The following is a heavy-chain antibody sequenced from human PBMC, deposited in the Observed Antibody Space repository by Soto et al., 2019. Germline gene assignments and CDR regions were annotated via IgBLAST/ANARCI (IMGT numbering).Heavy chain of an antibody. V-gene: IGHV4-61*01. J-gene: IGHJ3*02. CDR1: GGSVSSGSYY. CDR3: ARGGGNSARDAFDI. CDR2: VYYSGST. D-gene: IGHD1-1*01. Sequence: QVQLQESGPGLVKPSETLSLTCAVSGGSVSSGSYYWSWIRQPPGKGLEWIGYVYYSGSTNYNPSLASRVTTSVDTPKNQFSLRLSSVTAADTAVYYCARGGGNSARDAFDIWGQGTTVTVSS.